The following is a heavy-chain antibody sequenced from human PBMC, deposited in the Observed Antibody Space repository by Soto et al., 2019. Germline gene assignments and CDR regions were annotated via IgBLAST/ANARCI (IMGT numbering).Heavy chain of an antibody. D-gene: IGHD3-10*01. V-gene: IGHV4-34*01. J-gene: IGHJ5*02. Sequence: SETLSLTCAVYGGSFSGYYWSWIRQPPGKGLEWIGEINHSGSTNYNPSLKSRVTISVDTSKNQFSLKLSSVTAADTAVYYCAATYYYGSGSYYQQYNWFDPWGQGTLVTVSS. CDR2: INHSGST. CDR1: GGSFSGYY. CDR3: AATYYYGSGSYYQQYNWFDP.